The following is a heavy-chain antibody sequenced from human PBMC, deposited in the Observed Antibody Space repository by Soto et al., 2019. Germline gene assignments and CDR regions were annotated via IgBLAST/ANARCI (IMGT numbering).Heavy chain of an antibody. CDR2: ITASGDTT. J-gene: IGHJ5*02. V-gene: IGHV3-23*01. CDR3: ARDPLLYDSDWYPNWFGP. D-gene: IGHD3-16*02. Sequence: GGSLRLSCAASGFTFRNYAMAWVRQAPGRGLEWVSGITASGDTTYYAASVKGRFTISRDNAQNTLFLQMNSLRAEDTAVYYCARDPLLYDSDWYPNWFGPWGQGTLVTVSS. CDR1: GFTFRNYA.